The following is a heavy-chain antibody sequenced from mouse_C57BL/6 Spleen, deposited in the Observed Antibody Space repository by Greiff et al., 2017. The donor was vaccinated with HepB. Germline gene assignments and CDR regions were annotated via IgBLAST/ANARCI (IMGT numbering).Heavy chain of an antibody. V-gene: IGHV1-37*01. CDR2: INPYNGDT. CDR1: GYSFTGYF. D-gene: IGHD2-1*01. J-gene: IGHJ4*01. Sequence: VHVKQSGPELVKPGASVKISCKASGYSFTGYFMNWVKQSHGKSLEWIGRINPYNGDTFYNQKFKGKATLTVDKSSSTAHMELLSLTSEDFAVYYCARDYGIDYYAMDYWGQGTSVTVSS. CDR3: ARDYGIDYYAMDY.